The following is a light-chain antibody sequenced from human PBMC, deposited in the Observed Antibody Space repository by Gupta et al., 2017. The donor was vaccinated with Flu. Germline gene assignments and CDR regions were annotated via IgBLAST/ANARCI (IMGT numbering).Light chain of an antibody. Sequence: QSVLTQPPSASGTPGQRVTISCSGGTSNIGINYVSWYQQLPGKIPKLLIHRDDHRPSGVPDRFSGTKSGTSASLASTGLRSEDEAEYYCAVGDGGLDGPVFGGGTKLSVL. J-gene: IGLJ3*02. CDR3: AVGDGGLDGPV. CDR1: TSNIGINY. CDR2: RDD. V-gene: IGLV1-47*01.